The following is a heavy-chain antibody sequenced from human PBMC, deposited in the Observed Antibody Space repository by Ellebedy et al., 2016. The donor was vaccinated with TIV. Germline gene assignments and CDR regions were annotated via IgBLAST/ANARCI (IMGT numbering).Heavy chain of an antibody. J-gene: IGHJ4*02. CDR1: GITVSTNY. CDR3: ASRPNGDFHFLDS. V-gene: IGHV3-66*01. D-gene: IGHD4-17*01. CDR2: IYSGGGT. Sequence: GESLKISCAASGITVSTNYMSWVRQAPGRGPEWVSIIYSGGGTYYADSVKGRFTISRDNSKNTLYLQMNSLRAEDTAVYYCASRPNGDFHFLDSWGQGTLVTVSS.